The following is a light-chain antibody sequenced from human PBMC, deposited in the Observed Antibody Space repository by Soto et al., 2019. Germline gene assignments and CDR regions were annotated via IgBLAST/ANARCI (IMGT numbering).Light chain of an antibody. CDR1: QSIXSW. Sequence: IQLTQCASTLSASVGDRVTITCRASQSIXSWLAWYETKPGKAPKFLXDPASSLERGGPSRFSGSGSAKEFTLTSSSRQDDYSATYYYQQSYSTWWTFGQGTKVDIK. CDR2: PAS. CDR3: QQSYSTWWT. J-gene: IGKJ1*01. V-gene: IGKV1-5*03.